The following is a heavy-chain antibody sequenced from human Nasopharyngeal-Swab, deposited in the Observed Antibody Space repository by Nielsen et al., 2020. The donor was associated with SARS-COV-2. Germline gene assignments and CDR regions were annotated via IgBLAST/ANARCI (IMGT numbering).Heavy chain of an antibody. D-gene: IGHD6-19*01. CDR2: IYYSGST. CDR3: ATDIAVAGDY. CDR1: GGSISSSSYY. Sequence: SETLSLTCTVSGGSISSSSYYWGWIRQPPGKGLEWIGSIYYSGSTYYNPSLKSRVTISVDTSKNQFSPKLSSVTAADTAVYYCATDIAVAGDYWGQGTLVTVSS. V-gene: IGHV4-39*01. J-gene: IGHJ4*02.